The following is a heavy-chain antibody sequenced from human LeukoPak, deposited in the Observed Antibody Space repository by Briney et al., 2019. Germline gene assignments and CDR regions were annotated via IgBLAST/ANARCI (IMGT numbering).Heavy chain of an antibody. V-gene: IGHV4-59*01. J-gene: IGHJ5*02. CDR3: ARGGTYNDILSFDP. CDR2: IYYTGST. CDR1: GGSISFYY. Sequence: SETLSLTCTVSGGSISFYYWTWIRQSPGKGLEWIGQIYYTGSTYYNPSLKRRVTISVDTSRNQFSLTLTSVTAADTAVYHCARGGTYNDILSFDPWGQGTLVTVSS. D-gene: IGHD3-9*01.